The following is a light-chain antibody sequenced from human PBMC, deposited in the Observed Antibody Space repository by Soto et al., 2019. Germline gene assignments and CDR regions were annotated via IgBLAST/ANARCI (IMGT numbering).Light chain of an antibody. Sequence: QSVLTQPASVSGSPGQSITISCTGTSSDVGGYNYVSWSQQHPGKAPKLVIYEVSNRPSGVSNRFSGSKSGNTASLTISGLQAEDEADYYCSSFTRSSTWVFGGGTKVTVL. CDR3: SSFTRSSTWV. CDR2: EVS. CDR1: SSDVGGYNY. V-gene: IGLV2-14*01. J-gene: IGLJ3*02.